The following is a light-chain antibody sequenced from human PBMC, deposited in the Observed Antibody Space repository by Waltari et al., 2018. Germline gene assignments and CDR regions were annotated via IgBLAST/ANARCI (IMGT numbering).Light chain of an antibody. V-gene: IGLV2-14*01. CDR3: SSYRRGNTLV. CDR1: TRDVGGYNY. CDR2: EVS. J-gene: IGLJ1*01. Sequence: QSALTQPASVSGSPGQSITISCTGTTRDVGGYNYVSRYQQHPGKAPKPMIYEVSNRPSGVSNRFSGSKSGNTDALTISGLQAEDEADYYCSSYRRGNTLVFGIGTQVTVL.